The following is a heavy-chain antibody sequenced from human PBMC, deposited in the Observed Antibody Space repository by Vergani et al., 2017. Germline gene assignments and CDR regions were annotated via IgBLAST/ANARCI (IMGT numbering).Heavy chain of an antibody. Sequence: EVHLVESGGGLVQPGRSLRLSCSGSGFTLGDYAMTWVRQAPGKGLEWVAFIWRKPYGGTTEYAWSVKGRFTISRDDSKSIAYLKLRSLKAEDTAVYYCTRDRLYDSYASFDYWGQGTLVTVSP. CDR3: TRDRLYDSYASFDY. D-gene: IGHD3-16*01. CDR1: GFTLGDYA. V-gene: IGHV3-49*04. CDR2: IWRKPYGGTT. J-gene: IGHJ4*02.